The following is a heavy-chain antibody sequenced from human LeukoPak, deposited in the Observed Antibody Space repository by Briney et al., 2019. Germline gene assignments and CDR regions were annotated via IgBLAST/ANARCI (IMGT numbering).Heavy chain of an antibody. D-gene: IGHD2-8*02. V-gene: IGHV4-59*01. CDR1: GGFISSYY. Sequence: SETLSLTCTVSGGFISSYYWSWIRQPPGKGLEWIGYSYSSGSTNYNPSLKSRVTISVDTSKNQFSLKLSSVTAADTAVYYCASRPTGGSSYDYWGQGIVVTVSS. CDR3: ASRPTGGSSYDY. J-gene: IGHJ4*02. CDR2: SYSSGST.